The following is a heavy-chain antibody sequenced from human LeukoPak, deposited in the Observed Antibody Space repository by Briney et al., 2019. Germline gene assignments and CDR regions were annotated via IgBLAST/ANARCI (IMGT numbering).Heavy chain of an antibody. CDR2: INHSGST. CDR3: ARGFPGWPKRWFDP. J-gene: IGHJ5*02. CDR1: GGSFSGYY. V-gene: IGHV4-34*01. D-gene: IGHD6-19*01. Sequence: SSETLSLTCAAYGGSFSGYYWSWIRQPPGKGLEWIGEINHSGSTNYNPSLKSRVTISVDTSKNQFSLKLSSVTAADTAVYYCARGFPGWPKRWFDPWGQGTLVTVSS.